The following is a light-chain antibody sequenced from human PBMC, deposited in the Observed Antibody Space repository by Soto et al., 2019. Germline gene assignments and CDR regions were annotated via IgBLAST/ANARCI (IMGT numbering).Light chain of an antibody. J-gene: IGKJ1*01. CDR2: DAS. CDR3: QQYNSYSQWT. CDR1: QSISSW. Sequence: DIQTTQSPSTLSASVGDRVTITCRASQSISSWLAWYQQKPGKAPKLLIYDASSLESGVPSRFSGSGSGTEFTLTISSLQPDDFANYYCQQYNSYSQWTLGQGTKVDIK. V-gene: IGKV1-5*01.